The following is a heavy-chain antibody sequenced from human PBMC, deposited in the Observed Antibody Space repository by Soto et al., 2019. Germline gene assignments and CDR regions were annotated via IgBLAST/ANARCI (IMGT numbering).Heavy chain of an antibody. CDR3: ARDPGYCSGGTCYSDAFDI. J-gene: IGHJ3*02. CDR2: IYSGGST. Sequence: EVQLVESGGGLVQPGGSLRLSCAASGCTVSSNYMSWVRQAPWKGLEWVSVIYSGGSTYYADSVKGRFTISRDNSKNTLYLKMNSLRAGDTAVYYCARDPGYCSGGTCYSDAFDIWAKGQWSPSLQ. V-gene: IGHV3-66*01. D-gene: IGHD2-15*01. CDR1: GCTVSSNY.